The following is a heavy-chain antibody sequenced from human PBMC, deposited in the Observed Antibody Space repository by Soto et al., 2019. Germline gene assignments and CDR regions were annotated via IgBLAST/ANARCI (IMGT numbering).Heavy chain of an antibody. CDR2: ISSSSRTI. V-gene: IGHV3-48*01. CDR3: ARDKGRSPLDY. Sequence: EVQLVESGGGLVQPGGSLRLSCAASGFTFSSYSMNWARQAPGKGLAWISYISSSSRTIYYPGSVKGRFTISRDNAKNSLYLQMNSLRAEDTAVYYCARDKGRSPLDYWGQGTLVTVSS. D-gene: IGHD2-15*01. J-gene: IGHJ4*02. CDR1: GFTFSSYS.